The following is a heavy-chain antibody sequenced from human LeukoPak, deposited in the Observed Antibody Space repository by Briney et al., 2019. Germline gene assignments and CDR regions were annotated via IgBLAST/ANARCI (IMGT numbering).Heavy chain of an antibody. CDR1: GYSFTSYW. Sequence: GGSLKISCKGSGYSFTSYWIGWVRQLPGKGLEWMGIIYPGDSDTRYSPSFQGQVTISADKSISTAYLQWSSLKASDTAMYYCARENPYCSSTSCYTKSGFDYWGQGTLVTVSS. CDR3: ARENPYCSSTSCYTKSGFDY. V-gene: IGHV5-51*01. CDR2: IYPGDSDT. D-gene: IGHD2-2*02. J-gene: IGHJ4*02.